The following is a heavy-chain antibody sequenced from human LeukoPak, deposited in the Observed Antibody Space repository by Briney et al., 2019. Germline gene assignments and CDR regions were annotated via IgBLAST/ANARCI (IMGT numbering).Heavy chain of an antibody. J-gene: IGHJ4*02. Sequence: LETLSLTCTVSGGSISSSSYYWGWIRQPPGKGLEWIGSIYYSGSTYYNPSLKSRVTISVDTSKNQFSLKLSSVTAADTAVYYCARHSVGATPEYWGQGTLVTVSS. V-gene: IGHV4-39*01. CDR2: IYYSGST. CDR1: GGSISSSSYY. CDR3: ARHSVGATPEY. D-gene: IGHD1-26*01.